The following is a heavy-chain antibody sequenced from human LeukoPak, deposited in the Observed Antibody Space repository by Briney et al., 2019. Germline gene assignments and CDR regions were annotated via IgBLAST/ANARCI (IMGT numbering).Heavy chain of an antibody. J-gene: IGHJ4*02. CDR1: GYIFTSYW. Sequence: GASLKISCKGSGYIFTSYWIGWVRRQPGKGLEWMGIIYPGDSDTRNSPSLQGQVIISVDKSISTAYLQWSSLKASVTAMYYHARSSHYYYGSGPLHAYYFDYWGQGTLVTVSS. CDR3: ARSSHYYYGSGPLHAYYFDY. D-gene: IGHD3-10*01. CDR2: IYPGDSDT. V-gene: IGHV5-51*01.